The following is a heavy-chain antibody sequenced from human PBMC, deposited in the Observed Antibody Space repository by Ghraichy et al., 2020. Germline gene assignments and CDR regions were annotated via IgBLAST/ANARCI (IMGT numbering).Heavy chain of an antibody. D-gene: IGHD3-3*01. CDR2: IKQDGSEK. J-gene: IGHJ5*02. Sequence: GGSLRLSCAASGFTFSSYWMSWVRQAPGKGLEWVANIKQDGSEKYYVDSVKGRFTISRDNAKNSLYLQMNSLRAEDTAVYYCAREAQDDFWSGYYRYNWFDPWGQGTLVTVSS. CDR3: AREAQDDFWSGYYRYNWFDP. CDR1: GFTFSSYW. V-gene: IGHV3-7*01.